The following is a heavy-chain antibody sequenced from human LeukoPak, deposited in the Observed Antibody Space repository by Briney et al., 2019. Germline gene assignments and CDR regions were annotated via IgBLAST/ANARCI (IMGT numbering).Heavy chain of an antibody. CDR1: GFPFSSYW. Sequence: GGSLRLSCVASGFPFSSYWMTWVRQAPGKGLEWVANIKQDGSKKSYVDSVKGRFTISRDNVKNSVYLQMNSLRAEDTAVYSCARAVAAADSYWGRGTLVTVSS. V-gene: IGHV3-7*04. CDR2: IKQDGSKK. J-gene: IGHJ4*02. CDR3: ARAVAAADSY. D-gene: IGHD6-13*01.